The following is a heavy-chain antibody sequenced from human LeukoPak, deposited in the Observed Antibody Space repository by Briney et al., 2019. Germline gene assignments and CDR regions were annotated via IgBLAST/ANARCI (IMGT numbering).Heavy chain of an antibody. Sequence: SETLSLTCAVYGGSFSGYYWSWIRQPAGKGLEWIGRIYTSGSTNYNPSLKSRVTISVDTSKNQFSLKLSSVTAADTAVYYCARAVGAKVHYYYYYMDVWGKGTTVTISS. V-gene: IGHV4-59*10. CDR2: IYTSGST. CDR1: GGSFSGYY. D-gene: IGHD1-26*01. CDR3: ARAVGAKVHYYYYYMDV. J-gene: IGHJ6*03.